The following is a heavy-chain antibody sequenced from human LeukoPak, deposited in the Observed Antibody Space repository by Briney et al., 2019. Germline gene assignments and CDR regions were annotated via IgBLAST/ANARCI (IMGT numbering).Heavy chain of an antibody. D-gene: IGHD4-17*01. Sequence: PGGSLSLSRASSGFTFSCYAMSWVGRAPGRGVDWVSAISGSGGSSYNADSVKVRFTISKDKSKNTLYLQMNSLRAEDTAVYYCSRGAGGAWPFDYWGEGTRVIVSS. V-gene: IGHV3-23*01. CDR3: SRGAGGAWPFDY. CDR2: ISGSGGSS. CDR1: GFTFSCYA. J-gene: IGHJ4*02.